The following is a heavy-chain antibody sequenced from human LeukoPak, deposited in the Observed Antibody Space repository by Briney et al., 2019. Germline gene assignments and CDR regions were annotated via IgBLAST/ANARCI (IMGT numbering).Heavy chain of an antibody. CDR1: GFIFSNYA. J-gene: IGHJ4*02. D-gene: IGHD3-10*01. Sequence: GGSLRLSCAASGFIFSNYAKTWARLTPGKGLEWVSAISGSGGTTYYADSVKGRFTISRDSSTNTLYLQLSSLRADDTAIYYCARGGSVFAYFFDYWGQGTLVTVSS. CDR2: ISGSGGTT. V-gene: IGHV3-23*01. CDR3: ARGGSVFAYFFDY.